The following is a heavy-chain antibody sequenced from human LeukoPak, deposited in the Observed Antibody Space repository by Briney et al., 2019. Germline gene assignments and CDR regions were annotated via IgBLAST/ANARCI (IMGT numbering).Heavy chain of an antibody. D-gene: IGHD3-22*01. CDR2: IYHSGST. Sequence: SETLSLTCSVSGYSISSGYYWGWIRQPPGQGLEWIGSIYHSGSTYYNPSLKSRVTISVDTSNNQFSLKLTSVSAADTAVYYCAREAFSGGYYDDYWGQGTLVTVSS. V-gene: IGHV4-38-2*02. CDR3: AREAFSGGYYDDY. J-gene: IGHJ4*02. CDR1: GYSISSGYY.